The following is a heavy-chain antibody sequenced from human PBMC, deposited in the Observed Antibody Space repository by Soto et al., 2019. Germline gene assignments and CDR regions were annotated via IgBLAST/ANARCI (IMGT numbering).Heavy chain of an antibody. J-gene: IGHJ5*02. D-gene: IGHD2-8*02. CDR3: ARDGSDYSTRGHYDP. Sequence: QVHLVQSGAEVKKPGSSVKVSCKVSGGTHSSYAITWVRQAPGQGLEWMGGIIPIFGTRDYAQKFQGRVTITADPSTSTAYLELSGLTSDDTGVYYCARDGSDYSTRGHYDPWGQGTLVTVSS. V-gene: IGHV1-69*01. CDR1: GGTHSSYA. CDR2: IIPIFGTR.